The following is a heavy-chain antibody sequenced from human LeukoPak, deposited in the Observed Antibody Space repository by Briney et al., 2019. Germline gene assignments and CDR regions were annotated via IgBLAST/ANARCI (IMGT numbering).Heavy chain of an antibody. CDR3: ARDRDDYVWGSYRFGYGYFDY. V-gene: IGHV4-4*07. Sequence: SETLSLTFMGSGGFISRYQWSWIRQPAAKGLEGLGRIYTSGSTNYNPSIKSRVTISVDTSKNQFSLKLSSVPAAVTAVYYCARDRDDYVWGSYRFGYGYFDYWGQGTLVTVSS. J-gene: IGHJ4*02. D-gene: IGHD3-16*02. CDR1: GGFISRYQ. CDR2: IYTSGST.